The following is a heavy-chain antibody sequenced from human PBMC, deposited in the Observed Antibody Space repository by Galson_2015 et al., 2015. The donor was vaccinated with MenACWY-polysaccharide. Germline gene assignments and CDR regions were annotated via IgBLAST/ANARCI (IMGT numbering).Heavy chain of an antibody. CDR1: GFTFSSYW. CDR3: ARDLSGSYYVYFDY. Sequence: SLRLSCAASGFTFSSYWMHWVRQAPGKGLVWVSRIKGDGSSTTYADSVKGRFTISRDDAKNTLYLQMNSLRAEDTAVYYCARDLSGSYYVYFDYWCQGTLVTVSS. D-gene: IGHD1-26*01. V-gene: IGHV3-74*01. J-gene: IGHJ4*02. CDR2: IKGDGSST.